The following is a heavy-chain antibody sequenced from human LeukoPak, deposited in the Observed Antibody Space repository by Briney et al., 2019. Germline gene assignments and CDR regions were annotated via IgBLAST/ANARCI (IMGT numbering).Heavy chain of an antibody. J-gene: IGHJ4*02. CDR3: ARAYRIWESASEPSYYFDY. Sequence: ASVKVSCKASGYTFTSYAMNWVRQAPGQGLEWMGWINTNTGNPTYAQGFTGRFVFSLDTSVSTAYLQISSLKAEDTAVYYCARAYRIWESASEPSYYFDYWGQGTLVTVSS. D-gene: IGHD1-14*01. CDR2: INTNTGNP. CDR1: GYTFTSYA. V-gene: IGHV7-4-1*02.